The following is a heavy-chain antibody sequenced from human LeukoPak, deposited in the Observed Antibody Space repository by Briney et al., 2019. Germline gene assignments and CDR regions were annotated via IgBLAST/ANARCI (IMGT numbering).Heavy chain of an antibody. V-gene: IGHV3-7*03. J-gene: IGHJ3*02. CDR1: GFTFNSYW. CDR2: IKRDGSEK. Sequence: PGGSLRLSCAASGFTFNSYWMNWVRQAPGKGLEWVANIKRDGSEKYYVDSVKGRFTISRDNAKNSLYLQMNSLRAEDTAVYYCARELISAFDIWGQGTMVTVSS. CDR3: ARELISAFDI.